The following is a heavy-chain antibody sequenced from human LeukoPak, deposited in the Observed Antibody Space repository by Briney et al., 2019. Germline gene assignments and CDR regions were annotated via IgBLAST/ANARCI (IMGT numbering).Heavy chain of an antibody. Sequence: GGSLRLSCAASGFTVSSNYINWVRQAPGKGLEWVSVVYGGGSTYYADSVKGRFTISRDNSKNTMYLQMNSLRAADTAVYYCARGPPYEQLWFDYWGQGTLVTVSS. CDR2: VYGGGST. CDR3: ARGPPYEQLWFDY. V-gene: IGHV3-66*01. J-gene: IGHJ4*02. D-gene: IGHD5-18*01. CDR1: GFTVSSNY.